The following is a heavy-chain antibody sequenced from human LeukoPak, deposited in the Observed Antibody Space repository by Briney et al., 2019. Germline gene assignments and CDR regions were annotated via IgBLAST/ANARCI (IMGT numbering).Heavy chain of an antibody. CDR3: ARLADDAFDI. CDR1: GGSISSYY. J-gene: IGHJ3*02. V-gene: IGHV4-59*01. CDR2: IYYSGST. Sequence: PSETLSLTCTVSGGSISSYYWSWIRQPPGKGLEWIGYIYYSGSTNYNPSLKSRVTISVDTSKNQFSLKLSSVTAAVTAVYYCARLADDAFDIWGQGTMVTVSS.